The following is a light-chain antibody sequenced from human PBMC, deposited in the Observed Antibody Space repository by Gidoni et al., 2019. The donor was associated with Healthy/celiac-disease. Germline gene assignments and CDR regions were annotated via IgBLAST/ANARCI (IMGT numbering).Light chain of an antibody. V-gene: IGKV1-39*01. Sequence: ESQMNQSPSSRSASVGDRVTITCRASQSISSYLNWYQQKPGKAPKLLIYAASSLQSGVPSRFSGSGSGTDFTLTIRSLQPEDFATYSCQQRYSTPLTFGGGTKVEIK. CDR1: QSISSY. CDR3: QQRYSTPLT. J-gene: IGKJ4*01. CDR2: AAS.